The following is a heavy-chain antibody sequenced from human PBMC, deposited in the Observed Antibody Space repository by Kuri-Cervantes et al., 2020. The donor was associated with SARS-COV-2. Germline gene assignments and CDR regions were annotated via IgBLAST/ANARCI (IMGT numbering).Heavy chain of an antibody. CDR2: IIPIFGTA. V-gene: IGHV1-69*06. CDR3: ATAPKEWLFFDY. CDR1: GGTFSSYA. D-gene: IGHD3-3*01. J-gene: IGHJ4*02. Sequence: SVKVSCKASGGTFSSYAISWVRQAPGQGLEWMGGIIPIFGTAIYAQKFQGRVTMTEDTSTDTAYMELSSLRSEDTAVYYCATAPKEWLFFDYWGQGTLVTVSS.